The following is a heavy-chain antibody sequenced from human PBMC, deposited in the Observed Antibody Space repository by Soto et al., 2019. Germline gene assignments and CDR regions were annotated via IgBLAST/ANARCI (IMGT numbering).Heavy chain of an antibody. CDR1: GFTFSSYA. Sequence: QVQLVESGGGVVQPGRSLRLSCAASGFTFSSYAIHWVRQAPGKQLEWVAIIWYDGSNKFYADSVKGRFTISRDNSKSTVYLQMNSLRAEDTAVYYCARFRGSNSVGVMDVWGQGTTVTVSS. CDR2: IWYDGSNK. J-gene: IGHJ6*02. V-gene: IGHV3-33*01. CDR3: ARFRGSNSVGVMDV. D-gene: IGHD1-26*01.